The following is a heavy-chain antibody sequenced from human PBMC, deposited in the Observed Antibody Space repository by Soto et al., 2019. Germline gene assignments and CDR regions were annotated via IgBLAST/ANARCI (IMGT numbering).Heavy chain of an antibody. CDR3: AKEAGYCSGGSCYSPDYYYYYMDV. CDR1: GFTFSSYA. D-gene: IGHD2-15*01. Sequence: GGSLRLSCAASGFTFSSYAMSWVRQAPGKGLEWVSAISGSGGSTYYADSVKGRFTISRDNSKNTLYLQMNSLRAEDTAVYYCAKEAGYCSGGSCYSPDYYYYYMDVWGKGTTVTVSS. CDR2: ISGSGGST. V-gene: IGHV3-23*01. J-gene: IGHJ6*03.